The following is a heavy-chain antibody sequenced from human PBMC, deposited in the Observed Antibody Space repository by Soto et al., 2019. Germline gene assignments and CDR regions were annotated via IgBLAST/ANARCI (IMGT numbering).Heavy chain of an antibody. CDR2: LFGSGAGI. CDR1: GFTFRTYA. V-gene: IGHV3-23*01. J-gene: IGHJ4*02. CDR3: AKDRQPDGLWLFDH. D-gene: IGHD5-12*01. Sequence: GGSLRLSCAASGFTFRTYAMSWVRHAPGKGLEWVAGLFGSGAGISYADSVKGRFTISRDNSNNMLYLQMGSLRVEDTAVYYCAKDRQPDGLWLFDHRAQGTVVTVSS.